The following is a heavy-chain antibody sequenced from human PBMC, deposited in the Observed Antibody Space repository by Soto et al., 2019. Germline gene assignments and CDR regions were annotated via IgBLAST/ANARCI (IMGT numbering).Heavy chain of an antibody. D-gene: IGHD3-16*02. J-gene: IGHJ4*02. Sequence: QVQLEESGGGVVQPGRSLRLSCAASGFTFSRHTMHWVRQAPGNGLEWVASISYDGSNKYYADSVKGRFTISRDNSKNTLSVQMDSLRAEDTAVYYCARDRLRLGELSLLGYFDYWGQGTLVSVSS. CDR3: ARDRLRLGELSLLGYFDY. V-gene: IGHV3-30*04. CDR2: ISYDGSNK. CDR1: GFTFSRHT.